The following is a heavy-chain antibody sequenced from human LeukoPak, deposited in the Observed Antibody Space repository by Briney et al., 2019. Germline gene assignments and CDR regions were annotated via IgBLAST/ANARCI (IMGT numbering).Heavy chain of an antibody. CDR1: GGTFSSYA. CDR2: IIPIFGTA. V-gene: IGHV1-69*13. J-gene: IGHJ4*02. CDR3: ARGPGIAVAGWYYYFDY. Sequence: ASVKVSCKASGGTFSSYAISWVRQAPGQGLEWMGGIIPIFGTASYAQKFQGRVTITADESSSTAYMELSSLRSEDTAVCYCARGPGIAVAGWYYYFDYWGQGTLVTVSS. D-gene: IGHD6-19*01.